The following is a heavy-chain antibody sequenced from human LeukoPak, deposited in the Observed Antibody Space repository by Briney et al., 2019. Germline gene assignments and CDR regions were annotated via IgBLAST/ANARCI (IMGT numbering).Heavy chain of an antibody. D-gene: IGHD3-22*01. CDR2: ISSSGGST. CDR3: AKASAMIVVVSKHFDY. V-gene: IGHV3-23*01. Sequence: GGSLRLSCAASGFTFSSYAMSWVRQAPGKGLEWVSTISSSGGSTYYADSVKGRFTISRDNSKNTLYLQMNSLRAEDTAVYYCAKASAMIVVVSKHFDYWGQGTLVTVSS. CDR1: GFTFSSYA. J-gene: IGHJ4*02.